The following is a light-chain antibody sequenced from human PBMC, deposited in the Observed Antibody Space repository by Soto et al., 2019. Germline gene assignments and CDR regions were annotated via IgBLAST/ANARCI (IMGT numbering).Light chain of an antibody. Sequence: EIVLTQSPATLSLSPGERATLSCRASQSVDRYLAWYQHKPGQAPRLLIYDASNRAAGIPARFSGSGSVTDFTLTISSLDADDFEVYYCQHRSNWYTFGQGTKLEIK. V-gene: IGKV3-11*01. CDR2: DAS. J-gene: IGKJ2*01. CDR1: QSVDRY. CDR3: QHRSNWYT.